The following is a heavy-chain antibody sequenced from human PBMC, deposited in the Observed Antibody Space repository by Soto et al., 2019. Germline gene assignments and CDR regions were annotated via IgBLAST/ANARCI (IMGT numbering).Heavy chain of an antibody. Sequence: ASVKVSCKASGYTFTSYVISWVRQAPGQGLEWMGWISAYNGNTNYAQKLQGRVTMTTDTSTSTAYMELRSLRSDDTAVYYCARELVPAANTRNYYYYMDVWGKGTTVTVSS. CDR2: ISAYNGNT. CDR1: GYTFTSYV. V-gene: IGHV1-18*01. CDR3: ARELVPAANTRNYYYYMDV. J-gene: IGHJ6*03. D-gene: IGHD2-2*01.